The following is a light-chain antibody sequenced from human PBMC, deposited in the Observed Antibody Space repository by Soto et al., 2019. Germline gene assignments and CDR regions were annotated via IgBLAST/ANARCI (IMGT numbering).Light chain of an antibody. Sequence: DIQMTQSPSSLSASVGDRVTITCRASQSISSYLNWYQQKPGKAPKLLIYAASSLQSGVPSRFSGSGSGTEFTLTISSLQPEDFATYYCQQSSRFGQGTKVEIK. V-gene: IGKV1-39*01. CDR2: AAS. CDR3: QQSSR. CDR1: QSISSY. J-gene: IGKJ1*01.